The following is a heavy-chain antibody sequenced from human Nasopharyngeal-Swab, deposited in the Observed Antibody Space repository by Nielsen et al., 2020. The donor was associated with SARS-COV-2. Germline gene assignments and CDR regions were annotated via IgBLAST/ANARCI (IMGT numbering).Heavy chain of an antibody. CDR3: ARSRGYGSVGMDY. V-gene: IGHV4-59*02. D-gene: IGHD3-10*01. CDR2: IYYRGST. Sequence: SETLSLTCTVSGASVSSYYWNWIRQPPGKGLEWIGYIYYRGSTNYNPSLKSRVTILVDTSKNQFSLKLSSVTAADTAVYYCARSRGYGSVGMDYWGQGTLVTVSS. J-gene: IGHJ4*02. CDR1: GASVSSYY.